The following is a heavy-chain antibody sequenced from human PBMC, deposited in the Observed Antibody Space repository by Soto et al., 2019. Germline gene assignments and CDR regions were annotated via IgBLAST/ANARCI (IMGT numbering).Heavy chain of an antibody. CDR2: ISWNSGSI. D-gene: IGHD5-12*01. CDR3: AKDIVATMQGVGY. Sequence: SLRVSCVASGFTFDDYAMHWVRQAPGKGLEWVSCISWNSGSIGYADSVKGRFTISRDNAKNSLYLQMNSLRVEDTALYYCAKDIVATMQGVGYWGQGTLVTVSS. V-gene: IGHV3-9*01. CDR1: GFTFDDYA. J-gene: IGHJ4*02.